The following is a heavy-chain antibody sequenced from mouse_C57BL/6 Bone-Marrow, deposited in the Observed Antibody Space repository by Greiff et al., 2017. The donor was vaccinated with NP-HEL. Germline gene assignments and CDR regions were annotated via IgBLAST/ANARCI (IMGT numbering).Heavy chain of an antibody. V-gene: IGHV1-50*01. CDR3: ARKAYYGRSYEFAY. CDR1: GYTFTTYW. CDR2: LDPSDSYT. J-gene: IGHJ3*01. Sequence: VQLQQSGAELVKPGASVKLSCKASGYTFTTYWMQWVKQRPGQGLEWIGELDPSDSYTNYNQKFKGKATLTVDTSSSTANMQLSSLTSEDSAVYYCARKAYYGRSYEFAYWGQGTLVTVSA. D-gene: IGHD1-1*01.